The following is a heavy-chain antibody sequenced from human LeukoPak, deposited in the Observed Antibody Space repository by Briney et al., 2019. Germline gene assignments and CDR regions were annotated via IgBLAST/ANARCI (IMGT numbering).Heavy chain of an antibody. D-gene: IGHD3-3*01. CDR2: ISSSSSYI. CDR3: ARDDFWSGYLFPDAFDI. Sequence: PGGPLRLSCAASGFTFSSYSMNWVRQAPGKGLEWVSSISSSSSYIYYADSVKGRFTISRDNAKNSLYLQMNSLRAEDTAVYYCARDDFWSGYLFPDAFDIWGQGTMVTVSS. J-gene: IGHJ3*02. V-gene: IGHV3-21*01. CDR1: GFTFSSYS.